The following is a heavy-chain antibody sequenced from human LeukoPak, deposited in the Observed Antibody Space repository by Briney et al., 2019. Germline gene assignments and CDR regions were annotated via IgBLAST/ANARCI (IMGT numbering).Heavy chain of an antibody. CDR2: MNPDSGNT. Sequence: ASVKVSCKASGYTFTSYDINWVRQAAGQGLEWMGWMNPDSGNTGYAQKFQGRVTITRNTSISTAYMELSSLRSEDTAVYYCARATYYYDSSGYYYYYYGMDVWGQGTTVTVSS. CDR3: ARATYYYDSSGYYYYYYGMDV. V-gene: IGHV1-8*01. D-gene: IGHD3-22*01. CDR1: GYTFTSYD. J-gene: IGHJ6*02.